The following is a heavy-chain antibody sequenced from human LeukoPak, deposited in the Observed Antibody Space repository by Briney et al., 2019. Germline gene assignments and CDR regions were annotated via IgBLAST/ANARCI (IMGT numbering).Heavy chain of an antibody. CDR3: ARLDTYYYDSSGYIL. D-gene: IGHD3-22*01. CDR2: INSDGSST. Sequence: GGSLRLSXAASGFTFSSYWMHWVRQAPGKGLVWVSRINSDGSSTSYADSVKGRFTISRDNAKNTLYLQMNSLRAEDTAVYYCARLDTYYYDSSGYILWGQGTLVTVSS. J-gene: IGHJ4*02. CDR1: GFTFSSYW. V-gene: IGHV3-74*01.